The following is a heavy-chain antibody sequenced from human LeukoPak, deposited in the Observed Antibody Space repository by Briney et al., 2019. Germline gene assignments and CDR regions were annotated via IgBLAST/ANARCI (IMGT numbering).Heavy chain of an antibody. D-gene: IGHD4-17*01. CDR2: ISGSGGST. V-gene: IGHV3-23*01. CDR3: AKRGYGDSGGYFDY. J-gene: IGHJ4*02. CDR1: GLTFSSSA. Sequence: GGSLRLSCAASGLTFSSSAMSWVRQAPGQGLEWVSIISGSGGSTDYADSVKGRFSISRDNSKNTVYLQMNSLRAEDTAVYYCAKRGYGDSGGYFDYWGQGTLVTVSS.